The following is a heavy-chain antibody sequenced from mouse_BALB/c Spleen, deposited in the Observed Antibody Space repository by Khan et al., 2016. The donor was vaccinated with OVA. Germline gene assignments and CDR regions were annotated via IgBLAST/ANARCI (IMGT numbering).Heavy chain of an antibody. CDR2: INTYTGEP. V-gene: IGHV9-3-1*01. D-gene: IGHD1-1*01. Sequence: QVQLQQPGPELKKPGETVKISCKASGYIFTNYGMTWVKQAPGKGLKWMGWINTYTGEPTYADDFKGRFAFSLETSANTAHLQINNLKNEDTATYFCARTLYGSGYDYAMDYWGQGTSVTVSS. J-gene: IGHJ4*01. CDR1: GYIFTNYG. CDR3: ARTLYGSGYDYAMDY.